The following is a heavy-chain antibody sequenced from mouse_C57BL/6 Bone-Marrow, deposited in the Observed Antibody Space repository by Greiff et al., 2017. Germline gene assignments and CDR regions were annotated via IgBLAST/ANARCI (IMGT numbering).Heavy chain of an antibody. D-gene: IGHD1-1*01. CDR1: GYTFTSYD. CDR3: ARLEFDGSSGDWYFDV. CDR2: IYPRDGST. V-gene: IGHV1-85*01. J-gene: IGHJ1*03. Sequence: QVQLQQPGPELVKPGASVKLSCKASGYTFTSYDINWVKQRPGQGLEWIGWIYPRDGSTKYNETFKGKATLTVDTSSSTAYMELHSLKSEDSTVYFCARLEFDGSSGDWYFDVWGTGTTVTVSS.